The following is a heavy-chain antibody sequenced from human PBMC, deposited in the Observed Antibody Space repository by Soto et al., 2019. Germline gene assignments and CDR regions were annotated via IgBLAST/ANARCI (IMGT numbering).Heavy chain of an antibody. D-gene: IGHD3-9*01. Sequence: ASVKVSCKASGYTFTGYYMHWVRQAPGQGLEWMGWINPNSGGTNYAQKFQGWVTMTRDTSISTAYMELSRLRSDDTAVYYCAIVRGPYDILTGPYYYGMDVWGQGTTVTVSS. CDR3: AIVRGPYDILTGPYYYGMDV. CDR1: GYTFTGYY. CDR2: INPNSGGT. J-gene: IGHJ6*02. V-gene: IGHV1-2*04.